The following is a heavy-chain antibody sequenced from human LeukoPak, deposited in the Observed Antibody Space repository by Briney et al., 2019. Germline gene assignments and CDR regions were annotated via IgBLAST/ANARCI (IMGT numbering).Heavy chain of an antibody. CDR3: TRDGYSSGLDFDY. CDR1: GFTFGDYA. J-gene: IGHJ4*02. V-gene: IGHV3-49*03. D-gene: IGHD6-19*01. Sequence: GGSLRLSCTASGFTFGDYAMSWFRQAPGKGLEWVGFIRSKAYGGTTEYAASVKGRFTISRDDSKSIAYLQMNSLKTEDTAVYYCTRDGYSSGLDFDYWGQGTLVTVSS. CDR2: IRSKAYGGTT.